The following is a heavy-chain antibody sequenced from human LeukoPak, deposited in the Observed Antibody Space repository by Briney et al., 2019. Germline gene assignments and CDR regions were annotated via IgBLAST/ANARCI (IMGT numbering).Heavy chain of an antibody. Sequence: SETLSLTCTVSGGSISTYYWSWIRQPAGKGPEWIGRIYISGRTNYNPSLESRVTLSLDTSKNHFSLKLRSVTAADTAVYYCARVGRSGSYYGTRLWYFDYWGQGTLVTVSS. CDR3: ARVGRSGSYYGTRLWYFDY. J-gene: IGHJ4*02. D-gene: IGHD1-26*01. CDR1: GGSISTYY. V-gene: IGHV4-4*07. CDR2: IYISGRT.